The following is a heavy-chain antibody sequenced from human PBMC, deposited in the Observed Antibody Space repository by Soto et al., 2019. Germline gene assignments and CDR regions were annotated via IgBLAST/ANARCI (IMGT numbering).Heavy chain of an antibody. CDR2: IYYTGST. CDR1: GDSINNYEYY. D-gene: IGHD1-1*01. Sequence: SETLSLTCSVSGDSINNYEYYWTWIRQPPGEGLEWIGHIYYTGSTSYNPSLESRISISLDTSRNQFSLKVNSVSAADTAVYYCARDRSNSPDLFDSWGQGTLVTVSS. CDR3: ARDRSNSPDLFDS. V-gene: IGHV4-30-4*01. J-gene: IGHJ4*02.